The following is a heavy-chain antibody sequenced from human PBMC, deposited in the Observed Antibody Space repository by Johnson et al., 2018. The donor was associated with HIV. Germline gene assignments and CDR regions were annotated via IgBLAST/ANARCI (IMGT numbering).Heavy chain of an antibody. CDR1: GFTFSDYY. V-gene: IGHV3-11*04. J-gene: IGHJ3*02. CDR3: AREFGQASSYAFDI. CDR2: ISSSGSTI. D-gene: IGHD3/OR15-3a*01. Sequence: QMLLVESGGGLVQPGGSLRLSCAASGFTFSDYYMSWIRQAPGKGLEWVSYISSSGSTIYYADSVKGRFTISRDNSKNTLYLQMNSLRAEDTAVYYCAREFGQASSYAFDIWGQGTMVTVSS.